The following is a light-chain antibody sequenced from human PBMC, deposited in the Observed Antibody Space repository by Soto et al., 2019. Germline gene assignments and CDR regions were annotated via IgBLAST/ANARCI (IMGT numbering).Light chain of an antibody. CDR2: GAS. Sequence: EIVLTQSPGTLSLSPGERATLSCRASQSVSSSYLAWYQQKPGQAPRLLIYGASSRATGIPDRFSGSGSGTDFTLTISRLEPEDFAVYYCQQYRGTFGQWTKVEIK. CDR1: QSVSSSY. CDR3: QQYRGT. V-gene: IGKV3-20*01. J-gene: IGKJ1*01.